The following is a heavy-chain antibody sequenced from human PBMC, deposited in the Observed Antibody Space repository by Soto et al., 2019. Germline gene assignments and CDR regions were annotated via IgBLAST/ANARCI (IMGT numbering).Heavy chain of an antibody. CDR3: ARDGSSAVSFYYYYYGMDV. CDR1: GFTFSSYS. J-gene: IGHJ6*02. V-gene: IGHV3-21*01. Sequence: EVQLVESGGGLVKPGGSLRLSCAASGFTFSSYSMNWVRQAPGKGLEWVSSISSSSSYIYYADSVKVRFTISRDNAKNSLYLQMNSLRAEDTAVYYCARDGSSAVSFYYYYYGMDVWGQGTTVTVSS. CDR2: ISSSSSYI. D-gene: IGHD6-6*01.